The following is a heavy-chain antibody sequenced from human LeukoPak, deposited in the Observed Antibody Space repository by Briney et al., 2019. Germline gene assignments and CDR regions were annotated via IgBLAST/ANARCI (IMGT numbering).Heavy chain of an antibody. Sequence: SETLSLTCTVSGASINTASYYWSWIRQPPGKGLEWIGYIYYSGSTNYNPSLKSRVTISVDTSKNQFSLKLSSVTAADTAVYYCARHSGSYSGYYYYMDVWGKGTTVTVSS. J-gene: IGHJ6*03. CDR1: GASINTASYY. V-gene: IGHV4-61*01. CDR2: IYYSGST. D-gene: IGHD1-26*01. CDR3: ARHSGSYSGYYYYMDV.